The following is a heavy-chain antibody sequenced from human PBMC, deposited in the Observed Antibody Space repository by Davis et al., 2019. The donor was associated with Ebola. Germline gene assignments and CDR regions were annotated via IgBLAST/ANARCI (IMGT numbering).Heavy chain of an antibody. J-gene: IGHJ4*02. Sequence: GESLKISCAASGFTFSSYAMNWVRQAPGKGLEWVSYISSSSSTIYYADSVKGRFTISRDNSKNTLYLQMNSLRAEDTAVYYCARSTAMVRWGQGTLVTVSS. CDR3: ARSTAMVR. V-gene: IGHV3-48*01. CDR2: ISSSSSTI. D-gene: IGHD5-18*01. CDR1: GFTFSSYA.